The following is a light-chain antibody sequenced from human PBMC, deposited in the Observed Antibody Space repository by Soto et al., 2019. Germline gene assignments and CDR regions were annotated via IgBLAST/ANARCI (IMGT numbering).Light chain of an antibody. J-gene: IGLJ1*01. CDR1: SSDVGGYNY. Sequence: QSVLTQPASVSGSPGQPITISCTGTSSDVGGYNYVSWYQQHPGKAPKLMIYDVNNRPSGVSNRFSGPKSGNTASLTISGLQAEDEADYYCSSYTSSSTYVFGTGTKVTVL. V-gene: IGLV2-14*01. CDR2: DVN. CDR3: SSYTSSSTYV.